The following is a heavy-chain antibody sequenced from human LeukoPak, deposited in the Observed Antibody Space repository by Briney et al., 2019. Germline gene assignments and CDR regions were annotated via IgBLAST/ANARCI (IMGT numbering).Heavy chain of an antibody. V-gene: IGHV3-30*02. CDR1: GFTFSSYG. CDR3: AKERGTMIVVNLPWH. J-gene: IGHJ4*02. D-gene: IGHD3-22*01. Sequence: GGSLRLSCAASGFTFSSYGMHWVRQAPGKGLEWIIFIRYDGSNKYYADSVKGRFTISRDNSKKTLYLQMNSLRAEDTAVYYCAKERGTMIVVNLPWHWGQGTLVTVSS. CDR2: IRYDGSNK.